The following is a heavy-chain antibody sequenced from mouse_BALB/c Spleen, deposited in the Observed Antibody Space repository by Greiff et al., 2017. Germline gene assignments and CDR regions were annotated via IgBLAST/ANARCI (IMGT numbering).Heavy chain of an antibody. CDR1: GFTFSSYA. J-gene: IGHJ4*01. Sequence: EVNVVESGGGLVKPGGSLKLSCAASGFTFSSYAMSWVRQTPEKRLEWVASISSGGSTYYPDSVKGRFTISRDNARNILYLQMSSLRSEDTAMYYCARGSGNPYYYAMDYWGQGTSVTVSS. CDR2: ISSGGST. CDR3: ARGSGNPYYYAMDY. V-gene: IGHV5-6-5*01. D-gene: IGHD2-1*01.